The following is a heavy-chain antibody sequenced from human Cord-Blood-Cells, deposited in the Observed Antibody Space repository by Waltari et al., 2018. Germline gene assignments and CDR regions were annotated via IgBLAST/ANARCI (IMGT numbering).Heavy chain of an antibody. Sequence: QVQLVQSGAEVKKPGSSVKVSCKASGGTFSSYAISWVRQAPGQGLEWMGGIIPIFGTANYAQKFQVRVTISADESTSTAYMGRSSLRCEVTAVYYCARSKDIVVVPAAINPYYYYYMDVWGKGTTVTVSS. D-gene: IGHD2-2*01. J-gene: IGHJ6*03. V-gene: IGHV1-69*01. CDR3: ARSKDIVVVPAAINPYYYYYMDV. CDR1: GGTFSSYA. CDR2: IIPIFGTA.